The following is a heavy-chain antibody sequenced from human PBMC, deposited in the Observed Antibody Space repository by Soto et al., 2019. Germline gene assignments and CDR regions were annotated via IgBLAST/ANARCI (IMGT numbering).Heavy chain of an antibody. D-gene: IGHD3-22*01. CDR1: GFTFSSYW. J-gene: IGHJ4*02. CDR2: IKEDGSEK. Sequence: GGSLRLSCAASGFTFSSYWMTWVRQAPGKGLEWVANIKEDGSEKNYVDSVEGRFTISRDNAENSLYLQVNSLRAEDTAVYYCARISRDSSGSAFDYWGQGTLVTVSS. CDR3: ARISRDSSGSAFDY. V-gene: IGHV3-7*01.